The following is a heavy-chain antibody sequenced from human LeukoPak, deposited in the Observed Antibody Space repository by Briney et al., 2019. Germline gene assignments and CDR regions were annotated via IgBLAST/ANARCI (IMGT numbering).Heavy chain of an antibody. CDR3: ARELELRY. D-gene: IGHD1-7*01. Sequence: KPSETLSLTCTVSGGSISSSSYYWGWIRQPPGKGLEWIGSIYYSGSTYYNPSLKSRVTISVDTSKNQFSLKLSSVTAADTAVYYCARELELRYWGQGTLVTVSS. CDR1: GGSISSSSYY. J-gene: IGHJ4*02. CDR2: IYYSGST. V-gene: IGHV4-39*02.